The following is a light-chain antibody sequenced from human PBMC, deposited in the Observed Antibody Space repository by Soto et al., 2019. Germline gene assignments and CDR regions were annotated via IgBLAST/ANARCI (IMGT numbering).Light chain of an antibody. J-gene: IGKJ1*01. CDR1: ESISSW. CDR2: DAS. Sequence: DIQMTQSPSTLSAPVGDTVTITCRASESISSWLAWYQEKPGKAPNLLIYDASSLESGVPSRFSGSGSGTEFTLTISSLQPDDFATYYCQDYSPYSWTFGQGTKVDIK. CDR3: QDYSPYSWT. V-gene: IGKV1-5*01.